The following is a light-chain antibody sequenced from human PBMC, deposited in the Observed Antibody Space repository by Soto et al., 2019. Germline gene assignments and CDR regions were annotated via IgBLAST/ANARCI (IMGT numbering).Light chain of an antibody. CDR3: QQYDTSPRT. J-gene: IGKJ1*01. CDR2: GTS. CDR1: QSVNSNY. Sequence: EIVLTQSPGTLSLSPGERATLSCRASQSVNSNYLAWYQQKPGQGPRVLMYGTSSRPTGIPDRFSGSGSGTDFTLTISRLEPEDFAVYYCQQYDTSPRTFGQGTKVEI. V-gene: IGKV3-20*01.